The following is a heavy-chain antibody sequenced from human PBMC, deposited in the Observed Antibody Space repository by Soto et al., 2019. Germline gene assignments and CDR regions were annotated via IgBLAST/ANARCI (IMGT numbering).Heavy chain of an antibody. CDR1: GGSISRGDYY. CDR3: AREMRSTVTTFDS. CDR2: IYETGST. Sequence: QVQLQESGPGLVKPSQTLPLTCTVSGGSISRGDYYWNWIRQPPGKGLEWIGNIYETGSTDYNPSLKSRVTISVDMSKNQFSLNLRSVTDADTAVYYCAREMRSTVTTFDSWGQGTLVTVSS. D-gene: IGHD4-17*01. J-gene: IGHJ4*02. V-gene: IGHV4-30-4*01.